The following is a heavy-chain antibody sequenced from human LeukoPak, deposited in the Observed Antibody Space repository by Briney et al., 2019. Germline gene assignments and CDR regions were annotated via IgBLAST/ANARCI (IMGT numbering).Heavy chain of an antibody. V-gene: IGHV3-20*04. D-gene: IGHD3-10*02. CDR1: GFIFDDYG. J-gene: IGHJ5*02. Sequence: GGSLRLSCAASGFIFDDYGMSWVRQAPGKGLEWVSGINWNGGSTGYADSVKGRFTISRDNAKNSLYLQMNSLRAEDTAVYYCARVFGRNWFDPWGQGTLVTVSS. CDR3: ARVFGRNWFDP. CDR2: INWNGGST.